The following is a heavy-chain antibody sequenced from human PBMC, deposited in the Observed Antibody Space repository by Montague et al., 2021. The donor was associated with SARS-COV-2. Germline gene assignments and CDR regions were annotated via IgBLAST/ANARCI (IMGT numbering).Heavy chain of an antibody. J-gene: IGHJ6*02. CDR3: ARGGIRVIVMVVYDQWYGLDV. V-gene: IGHV4-59*01. CDR1: GDSISNYY. D-gene: IGHD2-8*02. Sequence: ETLSLTCTVSGDSISNYYWSWIRQPPGKGPEWIGYIYYSGSTNYNPSLKSRVTISVDTSKNQFSLRLSSVTAADTAVYYCARGGIRVIVMVVYDQWYGLDVWGRRTTVTVSS. CDR2: IYYSGST.